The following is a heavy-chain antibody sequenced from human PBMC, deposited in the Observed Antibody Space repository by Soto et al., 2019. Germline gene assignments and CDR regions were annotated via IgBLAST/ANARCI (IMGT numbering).Heavy chain of an antibody. Sequence: PSETLSLTCAVSGGSVSIGHYYWSWSRQPPGKGLEWIGYISYTGSTNYNPSLKSRVTISVDTSKNQFSLKMNSVTAADTAVYYCARSGAGSGWLGGPGTLVTVSS. CDR2: ISYTGST. CDR1: GGSVSIGHYY. J-gene: IGHJ4*02. CDR3: ARSGAGSGWL. V-gene: IGHV4-61*01. D-gene: IGHD6-19*01.